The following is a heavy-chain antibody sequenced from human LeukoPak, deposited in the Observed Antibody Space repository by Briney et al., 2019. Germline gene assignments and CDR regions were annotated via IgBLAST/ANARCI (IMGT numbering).Heavy chain of an antibody. Sequence: GGSLRLSCAASGFTFSNFVMSWVRQAPGKGLEWVSYIDGGGGSTNYADSVKGRFTISRDNSKNTLYLQMNSLRAEDTAIYYCAKPARTDYVDYWGQGTLVTVSS. V-gene: IGHV3-23*01. D-gene: IGHD1-14*01. CDR2: IDGGGGST. CDR1: GFTFSNFV. J-gene: IGHJ4*02. CDR3: AKPARTDYVDY.